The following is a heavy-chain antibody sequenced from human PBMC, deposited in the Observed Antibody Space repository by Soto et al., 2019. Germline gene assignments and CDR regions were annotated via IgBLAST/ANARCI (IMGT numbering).Heavy chain of an antibody. J-gene: IGHJ4*02. CDR2: IDPGSGRA. D-gene: IGHD2-8*01. CDR3: TRDLNGGNPFDY. CDR1: GYTLTNYA. V-gene: IGHV1-3*01. Sequence: QVQLVQSGAEVKKPGASVRVSCKPSGYTLTNYAIHWVRQAAGQSLEWLAWIDPGSGRATYSQKVQGRIIVTRDNSATTFYMDLKSVTSDDTPFYLCTRDLNGGNPFDYWGQGALVTVPS.